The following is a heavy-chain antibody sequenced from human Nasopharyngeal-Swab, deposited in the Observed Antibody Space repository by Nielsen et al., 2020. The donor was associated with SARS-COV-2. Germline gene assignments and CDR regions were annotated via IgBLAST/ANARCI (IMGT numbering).Heavy chain of an antibody. CDR3: ARDLGGGSSYGSGFDY. CDR1: GFSFDDYA. J-gene: IGHJ4*02. D-gene: IGHD3-10*01. CDR2: VWYDGNKK. Sequence: GGSLRLSCAASGFSFDDYAMNWVRQAPGKGLEWLTIVWYDGNKKYYADSVEGRFSTSRDNSRNTLYLQMNDLRDDDTAVYYCARDLGGGSSYGSGFDYWGQGALVTVSS. V-gene: IGHV3-33*08.